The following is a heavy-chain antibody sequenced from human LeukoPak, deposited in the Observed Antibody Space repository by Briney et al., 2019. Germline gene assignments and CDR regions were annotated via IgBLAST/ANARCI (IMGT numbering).Heavy chain of an antibody. V-gene: IGHV4-59*08. Sequence: KPSETLSLTCTVSDNSISSFYWSWIRQPPGKGLEWIGYIYHTGHTHYNASLKGRVTMSMDTSQSQISLRMGSMTAADTAVYYCTRHPFMSPFDYWGQGTLVTVSS. CDR3: TRHPFMSPFDY. CDR1: DNSISSFY. D-gene: IGHD3-10*02. CDR2: IYHTGHT. J-gene: IGHJ4*02.